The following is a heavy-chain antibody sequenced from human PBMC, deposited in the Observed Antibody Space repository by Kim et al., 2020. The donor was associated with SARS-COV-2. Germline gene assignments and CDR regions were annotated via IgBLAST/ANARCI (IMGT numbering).Heavy chain of an antibody. CDR3: ARYFHSSSSPIIYGMDV. D-gene: IGHD6-6*01. CDR1: GGTFSSYA. V-gene: IGHV1-69*04. Sequence: SVKVSCKASGGTFSSYAISWVRQAPGQGLEWMGRIIPILGIANYAQKFQGRVTITADKSTSTAYMELSSLRSEDTAVYYCARYFHSSSSPIIYGMDVWGQGTTVTVSS. CDR2: IIPILGIA. J-gene: IGHJ6*02.